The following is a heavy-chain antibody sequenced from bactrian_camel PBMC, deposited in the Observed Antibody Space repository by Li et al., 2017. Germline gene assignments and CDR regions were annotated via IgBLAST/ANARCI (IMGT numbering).Heavy chain of an antibody. CDR2: INSGVGSP. Sequence: PLVASGGGSVQAGGSLRLSCVASEYTHSTYAMGWFRQAPGKEREGVASINSGVGSPYYADSVKDRFTISLDHAKDTLYMQMSSLKPEDTALYRCGAVPPTYSVGWFPAPWAVDTVGFRGKGTQVTVS. J-gene: IGHJ4*01. D-gene: IGHD1*01. CDR1: EYTHSTYA. V-gene: IGHV3S31*01.